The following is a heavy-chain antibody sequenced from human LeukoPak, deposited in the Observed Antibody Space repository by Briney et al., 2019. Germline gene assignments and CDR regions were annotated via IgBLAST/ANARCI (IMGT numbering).Heavy chain of an antibody. J-gene: IGHJ3*01. CDR2: IYPGDSDT. Sequence: HGESLKISCKGSGYTFTNYWIGWVRQMPGKGLEWMGIIYPGDSDTRYSPSFQGQVTISADKSISTAYLQWSSLKASDTAMYFCARPNITSYYDSSGYDAFDVWGQGTLVAVSS. CDR3: ARPNITSYYDSSGYDAFDV. CDR1: GYTFTNYW. V-gene: IGHV5-51*01. D-gene: IGHD3-22*01.